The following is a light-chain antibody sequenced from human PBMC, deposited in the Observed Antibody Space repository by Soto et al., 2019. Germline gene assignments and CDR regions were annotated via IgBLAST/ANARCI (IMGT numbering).Light chain of an antibody. V-gene: IGLV1-44*01. CDR3: AAGDGSLNNVL. Sequence: QSALTQPPSASGTPGQRVTISCSGSGSSIGTNTVNWYRQLPGTAPKLLLYGNNQRPSGVPDRFSGSKSGTSATLAISGLQSEDEAEYYFAAGDGSLNNVLFGGGTKLTVL. CDR1: GSSIGTNT. CDR2: GNN. J-gene: IGLJ2*01.